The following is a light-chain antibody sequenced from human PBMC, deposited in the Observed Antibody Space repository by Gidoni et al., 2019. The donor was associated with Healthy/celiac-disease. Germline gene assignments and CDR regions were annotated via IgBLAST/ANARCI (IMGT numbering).Light chain of an antibody. J-gene: IGLJ2*01. CDR2: DVS. CDR3: SSYTSSSTLVV. Sequence: QSALTQPASVSGSPGQSITISCTGTSSDVGGYNYVSWYQQHPGKAPNLMIYDVSNRPSEVSNRFSGSKSGNTASLTISGLQAEDEADYYCSSYTSSSTLVVFGGGTKLTVL. CDR1: SSDVGGYNY. V-gene: IGLV2-14*03.